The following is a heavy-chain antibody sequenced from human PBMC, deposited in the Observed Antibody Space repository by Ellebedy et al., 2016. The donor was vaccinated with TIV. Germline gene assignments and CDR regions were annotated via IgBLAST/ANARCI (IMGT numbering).Heavy chain of an antibody. CDR1: GASITSYSNF. Sequence: PSETLSLTCTVSGASITSYSNFWGWIRQPPGKGLEWIGSIYYSGSTYYNPSLKSRVTISGDSSKNQLSLKLTSVTAADTAVYFCARFHNYDSSGSYVDAFDVWGQGTMVTVSS. V-gene: IGHV4-39*01. J-gene: IGHJ3*01. CDR3: ARFHNYDSSGSYVDAFDV. D-gene: IGHD3-22*01. CDR2: IYYSGST.